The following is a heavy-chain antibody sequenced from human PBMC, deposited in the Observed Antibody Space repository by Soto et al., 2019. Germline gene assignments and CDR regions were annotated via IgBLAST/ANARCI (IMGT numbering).Heavy chain of an antibody. J-gene: IGHJ4*02. D-gene: IGHD5-12*01. Sequence: PGGSLRLSCAASGFIFSDYTMNWVRQVPGKGLEWVSSISGSSRYIYYADSMKGRFTISRDNAKNSLFLQMDSLRADDTAVYYCVRSSTIVATITRPKYFDFWGQGSLVTVSS. V-gene: IGHV3-21*06. CDR3: VRSSTIVATITRPKYFDF. CDR2: ISGSSRYI. CDR1: GFIFSDYT.